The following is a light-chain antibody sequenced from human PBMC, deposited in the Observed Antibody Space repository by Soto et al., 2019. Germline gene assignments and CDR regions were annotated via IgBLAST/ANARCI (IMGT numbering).Light chain of an antibody. V-gene: IGKV3-15*01. CDR1: QSVSSN. J-gene: IGKJ1*01. Sequence: EIVITQSPATLSVSPGERATLSCRASQSVSSNLAWYQQKPGQAPSLLIYGASTRATGIPARFSGSGSGTEFTLTISSLQSEDFAVYYCQQYNNWPPWTFGQGTKVDIK. CDR2: GAS. CDR3: QQYNNWPPWT.